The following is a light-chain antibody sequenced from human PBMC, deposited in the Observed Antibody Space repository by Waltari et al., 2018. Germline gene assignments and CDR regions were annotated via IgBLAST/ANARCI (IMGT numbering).Light chain of an antibody. V-gene: IGLV2-14*01. Sequence: QSALTQPASVSGSPGQSITISCTGTSSEVGGYNYVSWYQQHPGKAPKLMIYDVSNRPSGVSTRFSGSKSGNTASLTISGLQAEDEADYYCSSYTSSSTLVVFGGGTKLTVL. CDR2: DVS. CDR1: SSEVGGYNY. CDR3: SSYTSSSTLVV. J-gene: IGLJ2*01.